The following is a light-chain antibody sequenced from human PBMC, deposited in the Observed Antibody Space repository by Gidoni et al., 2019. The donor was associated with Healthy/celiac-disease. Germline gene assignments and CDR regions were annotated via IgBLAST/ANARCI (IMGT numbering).Light chain of an antibody. CDR2: AAS. CDR3: QQSYSTPRT. Sequence: DIQLTQSPSSLSASVGDRVTITCRASQSISSYLNWYQQKPGKAPQLLIYAASSSQSGVPSSFSGSGSGIDFTLTISSLQPEAFATYYCQQSYSTPRTFGQGTKVEIK. J-gene: IGKJ1*01. V-gene: IGKV1-39*01. CDR1: QSISSY.